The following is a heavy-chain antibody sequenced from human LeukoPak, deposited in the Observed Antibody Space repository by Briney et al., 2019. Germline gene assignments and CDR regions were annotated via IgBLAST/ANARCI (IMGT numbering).Heavy chain of an antibody. CDR3: ASGGVVPAAFYYYYYYMDV. CDR2: IIPIFGTA. J-gene: IGHJ6*03. Sequence: ASVKVSCKASGGTFSSYAISWVRQAPGQGLEWMGGIIPIFGTANYAQKFQGRVTITTDESTSTAYMELSSLRSEDTAVYYCASGGVVPAAFYYYYYYMDVWGKGTTVTVSS. V-gene: IGHV1-69*05. D-gene: IGHD2-2*01. CDR1: GGTFSSYA.